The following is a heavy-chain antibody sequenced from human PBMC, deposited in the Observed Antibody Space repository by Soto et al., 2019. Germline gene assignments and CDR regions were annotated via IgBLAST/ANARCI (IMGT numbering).Heavy chain of an antibody. CDR2: ISDLDSA. CDR3: TRSTHAMNGGSHYMALDDDLVTGMDV. V-gene: IGHV4-4*02. CDR1: GASITSGNW. D-gene: IGHD3-16*01. Sequence: QVQLQESGPRLVRPSGALSLTCSVSGASITSGNWWTWVRQSPGKGLELICEISDLDSAYSNPSLKSRVSLSVDKSQNQFSLRLTSVTAADTAIYYCTRSTHAMNGGSHYMALDDDLVTGMDVWGPGTTVTGSS. J-gene: IGHJ6*02.